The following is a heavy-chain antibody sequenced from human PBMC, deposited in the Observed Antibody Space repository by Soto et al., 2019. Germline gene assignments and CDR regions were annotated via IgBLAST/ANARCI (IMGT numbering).Heavy chain of an antibody. CDR2: INHSGST. J-gene: IGHJ4*02. CDR1: GGSFGGYY. V-gene: IGHV4-34*01. CDR3: ARGKLGYCSGGSCSFDY. D-gene: IGHD2-15*01. Sequence: SETLSLTCAVYGGSFGGYYWSWIRQPPGKGLEWIGEINHSGSTNYNPSLKSRVTISVDTSKNQFSLKLSSVTAADTAVYYCARGKLGYCSGGSCSFDYWGQGTLVTVSS.